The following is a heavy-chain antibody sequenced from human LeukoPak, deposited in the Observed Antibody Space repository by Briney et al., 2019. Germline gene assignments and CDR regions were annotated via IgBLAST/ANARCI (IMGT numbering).Heavy chain of an antibody. CDR1: GFTFSSYW. Sequence: PGGSLRLSCAASGFTFSSYWMSWVRQAPGKGLEWVANIKQDGSEKYYVDSVKGRFTISRDNAKNSLYLQMNSLRAEDTAVYYCARSFGMITFGGVHINWGQGTLVTVSS. CDR2: IKQDGSEK. V-gene: IGHV3-7*01. D-gene: IGHD3-16*01. J-gene: IGHJ4*02. CDR3: ARSFGMITFGGVHIN.